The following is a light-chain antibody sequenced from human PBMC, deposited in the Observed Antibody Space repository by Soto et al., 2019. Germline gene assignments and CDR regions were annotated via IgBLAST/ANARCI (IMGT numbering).Light chain of an antibody. V-gene: IGKV1-5*03. CDR1: QSISSW. CDR3: QQYSTYPYT. CDR2: KAS. Sequence: DIQMTQSPSTQSASVGDRVTITCRASQSISSWLAWYQQEPGKAPNLLIYKASSLQSGVPSRFSGSGSGTEFTLTISSLQPDDFATYYCQQYSTYPYTFGQGTKLEIK. J-gene: IGKJ2*01.